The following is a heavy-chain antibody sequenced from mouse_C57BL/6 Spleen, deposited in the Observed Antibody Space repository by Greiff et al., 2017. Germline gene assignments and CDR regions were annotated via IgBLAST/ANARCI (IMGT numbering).Heavy chain of an antibody. J-gene: IGHJ4*01. CDR3: ARGYYDYLYAMDY. CDR2: INPSSGYT. Sequence: VKLQESGAELAKPGASVKLSCKASGYTFTSYWMHWVKQRPGQGLEWIGYINPSSGYTKYNQKFKDKATLTADKSSSTAYMQLSSLTYEYSAVYYCARGYYDYLYAMDYWGQGTSVTVSS. D-gene: IGHD2-4*01. V-gene: IGHV1-7*01. CDR1: GYTFTSYW.